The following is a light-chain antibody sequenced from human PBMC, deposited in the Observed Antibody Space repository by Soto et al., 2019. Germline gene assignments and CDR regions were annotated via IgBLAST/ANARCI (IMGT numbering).Light chain of an antibody. V-gene: IGKV3-11*01. CDR1: QSVSSY. J-gene: IGKJ4*01. CDR2: DAS. CDR3: QQRSNWPPGKLT. Sequence: EIVLTQSPATLSLSPGERATLSCRASQSVSSYLAWYQQKPGQAPRLLIYDASNRATGIPARFSGSGSGTDFTLTISSLEPEDFAVYYCQQRSNWPPGKLTFGGGTKVEIK.